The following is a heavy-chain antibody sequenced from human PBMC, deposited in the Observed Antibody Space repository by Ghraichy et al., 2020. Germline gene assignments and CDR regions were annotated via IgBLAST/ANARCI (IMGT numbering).Heavy chain of an antibody. D-gene: IGHD3-16*01. Sequence: GGSLRLSCAASGFTFSSYAMSWVRQAPGKGLEWVSAISGSGGSTYYADSVKGRFTISRDNSKNTLYLQMNSLRAEDTAVYYCAKGTRVITFGGAYNWFDPWGQGTLVTVSS. J-gene: IGHJ5*02. CDR2: ISGSGGST. CDR3: AKGTRVITFGGAYNWFDP. CDR1: GFTFSSYA. V-gene: IGHV3-23*01.